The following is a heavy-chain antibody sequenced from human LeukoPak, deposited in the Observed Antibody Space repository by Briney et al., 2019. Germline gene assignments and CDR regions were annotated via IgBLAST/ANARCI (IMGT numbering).Heavy chain of an antibody. CDR2: ITTSGDT. J-gene: IGHJ4*02. Sequence: PGGSLRLSCAASGFTFSDYYMSWIRQAPEKGLEWVSSITTSGDTYYADSVKGRFTISRDNNKNTVFLQLNSLRAADTALYYCVRGISAPDCWGQGALVTVSS. V-gene: IGHV3-11*01. CDR1: GFTFSDYY. D-gene: IGHD2-15*01. CDR3: VRGISAPDC.